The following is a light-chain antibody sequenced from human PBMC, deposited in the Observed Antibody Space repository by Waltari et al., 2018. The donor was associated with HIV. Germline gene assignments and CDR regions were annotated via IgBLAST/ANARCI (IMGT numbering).Light chain of an antibody. CDR3: QSDDSSLSGSGV. J-gene: IGLJ2*01. V-gene: IGLV1-40*01. CDR1: SSNIGAGYD. CDR2: GTG. Sequence: QSVLTQPPSVSGAPGQRVTISCTGSSSNIGAGYDVHWYQQLPGTAPNLLIYGTGNRPYGVRDRFAGSKSGPPASLAITGLQAEDEADYYCQSDDSSLSGSGVFGGGTKLTVL.